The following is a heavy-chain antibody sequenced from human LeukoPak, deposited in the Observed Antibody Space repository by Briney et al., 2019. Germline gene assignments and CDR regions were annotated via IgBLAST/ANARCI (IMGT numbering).Heavy chain of an antibody. V-gene: IGHV3-53*01. Sequence: GGSLRLSCAASGFTVSSNYMSWVRQAPGKGLEWVSVIYSGGSTYYADSVKGRFTISRDNSKNTLYLQMNSLRAEDTAVYYCASLNYGDSTFDYWGQGTLVTVSS. CDR2: IYSGGST. CDR3: ASLNYGDSTFDY. D-gene: IGHD4-17*01. CDR1: GFTVSSNY. J-gene: IGHJ4*02.